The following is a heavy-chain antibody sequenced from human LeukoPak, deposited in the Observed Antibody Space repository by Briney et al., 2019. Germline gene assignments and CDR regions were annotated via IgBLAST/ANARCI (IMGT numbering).Heavy chain of an antibody. CDR2: IYYSGST. V-gene: IGHV4-39*07. D-gene: IGHD3-3*01. CDR1: GGSISSSSYY. CDR3: AREEREDFWSGYRNYYYYYYMDV. Sequence: PSETLSLTCTVSGGSISSSSYYWGWIRQPPGEGLEWIGSIYYSGSTYYNPSLKSRVTISVDTSKNQFSLKLSTVTAADTAVYYCAREEREDFWSGYRNYYYYYYMDVWGKGTTVTVSS. J-gene: IGHJ6*03.